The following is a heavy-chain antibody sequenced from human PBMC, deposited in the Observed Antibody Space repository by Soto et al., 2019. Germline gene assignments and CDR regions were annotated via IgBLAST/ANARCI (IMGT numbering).Heavy chain of an antibody. CDR2: IKQDGSEK. Sequence: PGGSLRLSCAASGFTFSSYWMSWVRQAPGKGLEWVANIKQDGSEKYYVDSVKGRFTISRDNAKNSLYLQMNSLRAEDTAVYYCASGDPLSSSSYYYYGMDVWGQGTTVTAP. V-gene: IGHV3-7*01. D-gene: IGHD6-6*01. CDR1: GFTFSSYW. CDR3: ASGDPLSSSSYYYYGMDV. J-gene: IGHJ6*02.